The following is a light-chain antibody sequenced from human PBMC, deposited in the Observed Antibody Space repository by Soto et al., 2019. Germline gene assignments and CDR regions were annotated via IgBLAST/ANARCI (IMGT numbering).Light chain of an antibody. CDR1: NSDIGTLNS. V-gene: IGLV2-14*01. J-gene: IGLJ1*01. Sequence: QSALTQPASVSASPGQSITMSCTETNSDIGTLNSVSWYQQFPGKAPKLMIFGVSVRPSGVSTRFSGSKFGNTAFLYISGLQAEDEADYYCSSYTSSRTYVFGSGTKLTVL. CDR3: SSYTSSRTYV. CDR2: GVS.